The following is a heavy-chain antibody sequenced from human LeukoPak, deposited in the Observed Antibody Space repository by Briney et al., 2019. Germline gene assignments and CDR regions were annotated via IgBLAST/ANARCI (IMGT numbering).Heavy chain of an antibody. CDR1: GYTLTELS. V-gene: IGHV1-24*01. CDR3: ATDRHSGSYAAFDI. J-gene: IGHJ3*02. Sequence: GASVKVSCKVSGYTLTELSMHWVRQAPGKGLEWMGGFDPEDGETIYAQKFQGRVTMTEDTSTDTAYMELSSLRSEGTAVYYCATDRHSGSYAAFDIWGQGTMVTVSS. D-gene: IGHD1-26*01. CDR2: FDPEDGET.